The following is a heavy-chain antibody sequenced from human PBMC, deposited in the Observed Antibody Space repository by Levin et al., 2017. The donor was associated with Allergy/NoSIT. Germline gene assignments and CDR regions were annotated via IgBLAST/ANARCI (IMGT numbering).Heavy chain of an antibody. D-gene: IGHD3-22*01. CDR1: GASISGYY. Sequence: SETLSLTCVVSGASISGYYWSYIRQPAGKGLEWIGRVYSSGSTNYNPSPKSRVTMSVDTSKNQFSLKLTSVTAADTAVYYCAREGNSSGPDFEYWGQGTLVTVSS. CDR3: AREGNSSGPDFEY. CDR2: VYSSGST. J-gene: IGHJ4*02. V-gene: IGHV4-4*07.